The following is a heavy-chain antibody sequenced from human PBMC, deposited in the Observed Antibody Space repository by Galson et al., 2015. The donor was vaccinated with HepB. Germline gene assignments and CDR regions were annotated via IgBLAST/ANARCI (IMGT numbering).Heavy chain of an antibody. Sequence: SVKVSCKASGYTFTSYAISWVRQAPGQGLEWMGGIIPNYGTANYAQKFQGRVTITADASTSTAYMELSSLRSDDTAVYYCAREEIAAPTNPGDYCRQGTQGTVCS. CDR1: GYTFTSYA. J-gene: IGHJ4*02. CDR3: AREEIAAPTNPGDY. V-gene: IGHV1-69*13. D-gene: IGHD6-13*01. CDR2: IIPNYGTA.